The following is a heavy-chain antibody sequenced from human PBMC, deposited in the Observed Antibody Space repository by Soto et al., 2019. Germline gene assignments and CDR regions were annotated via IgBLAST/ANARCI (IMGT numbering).Heavy chain of an antibody. CDR2: IIPIFGTA. Sequence: QVQLVQSGAEVKKPGSSVKVSCKASGGTFSSYAISWVRQAPGQGLEWMGGIIPIFGTANYAQKFQGRVKITADESTSTAYMELSSLRSEDTAVYYCARGYSGYPNYYYYGMDVWGQGTTVTVSS. CDR3: ARGYSGYPNYYYYGMDV. V-gene: IGHV1-69*01. CDR1: GGTFSSYA. J-gene: IGHJ6*02. D-gene: IGHD5-12*01.